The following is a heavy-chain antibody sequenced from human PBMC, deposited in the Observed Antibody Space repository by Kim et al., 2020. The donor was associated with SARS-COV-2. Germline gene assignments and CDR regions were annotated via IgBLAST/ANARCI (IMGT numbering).Heavy chain of an antibody. V-gene: IGHV4-34*01. CDR2: INHSGST. CDR3: AIRSSGWSY. J-gene: IGHJ4*02. Sequence: SETLSLTCAVYGGSFSGYYWSWIRQPPGKGLEWIGEINHSGSTNYNPSLKSRVTISVDTSKNQFSLKLSSVTAADTAVYYCAIRSSGWSYWGQGTLVTVSS. CDR1: GGSFSGYY. D-gene: IGHD6-19*01.